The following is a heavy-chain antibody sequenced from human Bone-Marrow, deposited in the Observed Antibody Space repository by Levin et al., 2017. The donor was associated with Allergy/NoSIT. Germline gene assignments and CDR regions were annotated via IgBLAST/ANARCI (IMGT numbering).Heavy chain of an antibody. J-gene: IGHJ4*02. CDR2: LPPSFLLP. V-gene: IGHV3-7*01. CDR3: TKTYSATPGDY. Sequence: LPCAASGFTFNTYWMSWVRQAPGPFLSFFSPLPPSFLLPSSFSPVKGRFTISRDNAKSSVYLHMNSLRAEDTAVYYCTKTYSATPGDYWGQGTLVTVSS. CDR1: GFTFNTYW. D-gene: IGHD2-15*01.